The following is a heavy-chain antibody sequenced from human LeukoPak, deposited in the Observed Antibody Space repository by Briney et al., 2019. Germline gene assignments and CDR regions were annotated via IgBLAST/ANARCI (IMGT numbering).Heavy chain of an antibody. J-gene: IGHJ3*02. CDR1: GFTVSSNY. D-gene: IGHD3-10*01. CDR2: IFGGGGT. V-gene: IGHV3-53*01. Sequence: GGSLRLSCAAFGFTVSSNYMSWVRQAPGKGLEWVSVIFGGGGTYYGDSVRGRFTISRDNSKNTLYLQMNSLRAEDTAVYYCARGGVRGIFRAFDIWGQGTMVTVSS. CDR3: ARGGVRGIFRAFDI.